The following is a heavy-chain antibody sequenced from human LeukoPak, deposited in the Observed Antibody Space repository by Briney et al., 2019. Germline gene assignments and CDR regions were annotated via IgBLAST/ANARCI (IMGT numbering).Heavy chain of an antibody. CDR3: AGGLWFATLVGYYFDY. CDR1: GFTFTDYA. Sequence: GASVKVSCKASGFTFTDYALQWVRQAPGQRLEWMGWINAGNGHTRYSQNFQGRVTITRDTSASTVYMELSSLRSEDTAVYYCAGGLWFATLVGYYFDYWGQGTLVTVSS. J-gene: IGHJ4*02. CDR2: INAGNGHT. D-gene: IGHD3-10*01. V-gene: IGHV1-3*01.